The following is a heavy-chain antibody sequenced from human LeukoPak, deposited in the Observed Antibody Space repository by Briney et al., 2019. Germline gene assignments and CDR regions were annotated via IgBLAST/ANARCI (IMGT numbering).Heavy chain of an antibody. J-gene: IGHJ4*02. D-gene: IGHD3-22*01. CDR1: GGTFSSYA. CDR2: IIPIFGTA. V-gene: IGHV1-69*13. Sequence: SVKVSCKASGGTFSSYANSWVRQAPGQGLEWMGGIIPIFGTANYAQKFQGRVTITADESTSTAYMELSSLRSEDTAVYYCASSVYYYDSSGYYWGYWGQGTLVTVSS. CDR3: ASSVYYYDSSGYYWGY.